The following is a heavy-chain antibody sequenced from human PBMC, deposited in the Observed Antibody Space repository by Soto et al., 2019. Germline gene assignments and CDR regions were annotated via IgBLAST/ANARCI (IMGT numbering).Heavy chain of an antibody. Sequence: ASVKVSCKASGYTFTSYGISWVRQAPGQGLEWMGWISAHNGNTNYAQKLQGRVTMTTDTSTSTAYMELRSLRSDDTAVYYCAREKQQQWLVPVWFDPWGQGTLVTVSS. CDR3: AREKQQQWLVPVWFDP. V-gene: IGHV1-18*04. CDR1: GYTFTSYG. D-gene: IGHD6-19*01. J-gene: IGHJ5*02. CDR2: ISAHNGNT.